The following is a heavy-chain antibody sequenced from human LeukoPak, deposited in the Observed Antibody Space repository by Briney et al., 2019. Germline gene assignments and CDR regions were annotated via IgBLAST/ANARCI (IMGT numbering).Heavy chain of an antibody. V-gene: IGHV4-34*01. Sequence: SETLSLTCAVYGGSFSGYYWSWIRQPPGKGLEWIGEINHSGSTNYNPSLKSRVTISVDTSKSQFSLKLSSVTAADTAVYYCARRKWRAAAGTAFRYWGQGTLVTVSS. J-gene: IGHJ4*02. CDR3: ARRKWRAAAGTAFRY. D-gene: IGHD6-13*01. CDR1: GGSFSGYY. CDR2: INHSGST.